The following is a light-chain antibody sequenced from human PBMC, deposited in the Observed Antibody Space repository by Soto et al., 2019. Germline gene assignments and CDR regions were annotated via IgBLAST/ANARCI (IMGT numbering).Light chain of an antibody. CDR2: DVS. CDR1: SSDVGGYNY. Sequence: LTQPRSVSGSPGQSVTVSCTGTSSDVGGYNYVSWYQQHPGKAPKFMIYDVSNRPSGVSNRFSGSKSGNTASLTISGLQAEDEADYYCSSYTTSNTRQIAFGTGTKVTVL. CDR3: SSYTTSNTRQIA. V-gene: IGLV2-11*01. J-gene: IGLJ1*01.